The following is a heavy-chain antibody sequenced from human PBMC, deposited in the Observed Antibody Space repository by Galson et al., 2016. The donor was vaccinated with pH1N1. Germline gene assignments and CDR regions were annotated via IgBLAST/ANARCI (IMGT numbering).Heavy chain of an antibody. V-gene: IGHV4-4*02. CDR3: ANSLEDDNNGYVDY. CDR2: IYHSGST. J-gene: IGHJ4*02. D-gene: IGHD3-22*01. Sequence: ETLSLTCAVSGGSISSSNWWSWVRQPPGTGLEWIGEIYHSGSTNYNPSLKSRVTISVDKSKNQFSLKLSSVTAADTAVYYCANSLEDDNNGYVDYWGQGTLGTVSS. CDR1: GGSISSSNW.